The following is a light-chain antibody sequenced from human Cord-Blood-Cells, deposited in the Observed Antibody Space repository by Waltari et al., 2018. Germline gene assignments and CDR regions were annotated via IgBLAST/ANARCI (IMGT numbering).Light chain of an antibody. CDR2: AAS. Sequence: DIQMTQSPSSLSASVGDRVTITCRASQSISSYLNWYHQKTGKAPKLLIYAASSLQSGVTSRFSGSGSGTDFTLTISSLQPEDVATYYCQQSYSTPRTFGQGTKVEIK. CDR3: QQSYSTPRT. V-gene: IGKV1-39*01. CDR1: QSISSY. J-gene: IGKJ1*01.